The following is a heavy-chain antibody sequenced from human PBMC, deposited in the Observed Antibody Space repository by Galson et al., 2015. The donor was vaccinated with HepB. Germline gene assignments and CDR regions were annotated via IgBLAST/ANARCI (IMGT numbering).Heavy chain of an antibody. CDR3: AKGWLHPYDAFDI. V-gene: IGHV3-9*01. J-gene: IGHJ3*02. D-gene: IGHD5-12*01. CDR2: ISWNSGSI. CDR1: GFTFDDYA. Sequence: SLRLSCAASGFTFDDYAMHWVRQAPGKGLEWVSGISWNSGSIGYADSVKGRFTISRDNAKNSLYLQMNSLRAEDTALYYCAKGWLHPYDAFDIWGQGTMVTVSS.